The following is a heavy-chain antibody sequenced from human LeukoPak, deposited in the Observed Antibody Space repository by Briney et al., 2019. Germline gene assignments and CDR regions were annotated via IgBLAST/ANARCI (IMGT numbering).Heavy chain of an antibody. CDR2: IIPIFGTA. J-gene: IGHJ3*01. V-gene: IGHV1-69*05. D-gene: IGHD3-22*01. CDR1: GGTFSSYA. CDR3: ARDWYYDSSGYLDAFNL. Sequence: SVKVSCKASGGTFSSYAISWVRQAPGQGLEWMGRIIPIFGTANYAQNFQGRDTITTDESTSTAYMELSSLRSEDTAVYYCARDWYYDSSGYLDAFNLWGQGTMVTVSS.